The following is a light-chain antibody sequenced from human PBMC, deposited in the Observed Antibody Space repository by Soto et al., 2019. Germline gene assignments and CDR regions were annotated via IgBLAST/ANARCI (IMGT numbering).Light chain of an antibody. CDR2: DAS. CDR3: QQYGYWPVA. J-gene: IGKJ4*01. CDR1: QSVGSK. Sequence: EIVMTQSPPTLSVSPEERATLSCRASQSVGSKLAWYQQRPGQAPRLLIYDASNRATGIPARFSGSGSGTEFSLTIRSLQSADFAVYSCQQYGYWPVAFGGGTQVQIK. V-gene: IGKV3D-15*01.